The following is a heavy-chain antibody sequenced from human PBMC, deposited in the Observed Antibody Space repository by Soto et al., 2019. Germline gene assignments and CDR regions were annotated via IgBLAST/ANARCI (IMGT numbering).Heavy chain of an antibody. CDR2: ISYDGSNK. V-gene: IGHV3-30-3*01. CDR1: GFTFSSYA. Sequence: GGSLRLSCAASGFTFSSYAMHWARQAPGKGLEWVAVISYDGSNKYYADSVKGRFTISRDNSKNTLYLQMNSLRAEDTAVYYCARSWRGYSGYAQHYYGMDVWGQGTTVTVSS. J-gene: IGHJ6*02. CDR3: ARSWRGYSGYAQHYYGMDV. D-gene: IGHD5-12*01.